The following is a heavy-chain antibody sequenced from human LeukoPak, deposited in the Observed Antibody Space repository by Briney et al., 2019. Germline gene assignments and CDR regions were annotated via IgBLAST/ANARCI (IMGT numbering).Heavy chain of an antibody. V-gene: IGHV3-21*01. J-gene: IGHJ4*02. CDR1: GFTFSGYS. Sequence: GGSLRLSCAASGFTFSGYSMNWVRQAPGKGLEWVSSISSSSSYIYYADSVKGRFTISRDNAKNSLYLQMNSLRAEDTAVYYCGESGTGDFDYWGQGTLVTVSS. CDR3: GESGTGDFDY. CDR2: ISSSSSYI. D-gene: IGHD3-10*01.